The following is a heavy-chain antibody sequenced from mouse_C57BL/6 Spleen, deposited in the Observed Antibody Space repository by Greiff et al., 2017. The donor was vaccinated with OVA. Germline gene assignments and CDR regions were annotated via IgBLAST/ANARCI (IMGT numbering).Heavy chain of an antibody. Sequence: QVQLQQPGAELVRPGSSVKLSCKASGYTFTSYWMHWVKQRPIQGLEWIGNIDPSDSETHYNQKFKDKATLTVDKSSSTAYMQLSSLTSEDSAVYYGARSLGGNYDAMDYWGQGTSVTVAS. D-gene: IGHD2-1*01. CDR2: IDPSDSET. CDR3: ARSLGGNYDAMDY. J-gene: IGHJ4*01. V-gene: IGHV1-52*01. CDR1: GYTFTSYW.